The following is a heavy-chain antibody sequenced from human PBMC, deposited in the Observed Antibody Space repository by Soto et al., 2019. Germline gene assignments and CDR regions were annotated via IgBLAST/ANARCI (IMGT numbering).Heavy chain of an antibody. CDR3: ARPNWNDGNFDY. D-gene: IGHD1-20*01. J-gene: IGHJ4*02. V-gene: IGHV1-69*06. CDR2: IIPIFGTA. Sequence: SVKVSCKASGGTFSSYAISWVRQAPGQGLEWMGGIIPIFGTANYAQKFQGRVTITADKSTSTAYMELSSLRSEDTAVYYCARPNWNDGNFDYWGQGTLVTVSS. CDR1: GGTFSSYA.